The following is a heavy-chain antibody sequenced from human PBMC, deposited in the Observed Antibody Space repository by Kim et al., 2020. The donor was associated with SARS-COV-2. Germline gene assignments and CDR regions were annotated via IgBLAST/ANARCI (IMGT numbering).Heavy chain of an antibody. D-gene: IGHD5-18*01. V-gene: IGHV1-2*02. CDR3: AKSYGQRNYFFDS. CDR1: EYSFIGYY. CDR2: SNTNSGDT. Sequence: ASVKVSCKAPEYSFIGYYIHWVRQAPGQGPEWMEWSNTNSGDTKYAQKFQGRVTMTRDTSISTAYLELSRLRSDDTAMYYCAKSYGQRNYFFDSWGPGTL. J-gene: IGHJ4*02.